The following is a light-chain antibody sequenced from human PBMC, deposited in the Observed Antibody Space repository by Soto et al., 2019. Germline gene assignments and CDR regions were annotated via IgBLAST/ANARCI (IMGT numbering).Light chain of an antibody. J-gene: IGKJ4*01. Sequence: EIVMTQSPATMSVSPGETATLSCRASQSVSSNLACYQQKPGQAPRLLIYGASTRATGIPARFSGSGSGTEFTLTISSLQSEDFAVYYCQQYNNWPLTFGGGTKVEIK. V-gene: IGKV3-15*01. CDR3: QQYNNWPLT. CDR1: QSVSSN. CDR2: GAS.